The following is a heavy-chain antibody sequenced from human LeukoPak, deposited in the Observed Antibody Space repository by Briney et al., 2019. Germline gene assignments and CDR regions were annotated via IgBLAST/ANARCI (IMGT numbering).Heavy chain of an antibody. CDR2: ISSNGGST. J-gene: IGHJ4*02. CDR3: ARSAYGSGSSHADY. V-gene: IGHV3-64*01. CDR1: GFTFSSYA. Sequence: GGSLGLSCAASGFTFSSYAMHWVRQAPGKGLEYVSAISSNGGSTYYANSVKGRFTISRDNSKNTLYLQMGSLRAEDMAVYYCARSAYGSGSSHADYWGQGTLVTVSS. D-gene: IGHD3-10*01.